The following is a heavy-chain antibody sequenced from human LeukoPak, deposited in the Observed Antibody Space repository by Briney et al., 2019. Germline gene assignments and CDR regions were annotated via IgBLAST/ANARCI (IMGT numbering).Heavy chain of an antibody. Sequence: SETLSLTCAVSGDSISSDYWSWVRQPPGKGLEWIGRVFTSGSTDYNPSLESRVTMSVDMSKNQFSLKLTSVTAADTAVYYCARESPTVYRSYRYFDYWGQGTLVTVSS. J-gene: IGHJ4*02. CDR3: ARESPTVYRSYRYFDY. CDR1: GDSISSDY. D-gene: IGHD3-10*01. V-gene: IGHV4-4*07. CDR2: VFTSGST.